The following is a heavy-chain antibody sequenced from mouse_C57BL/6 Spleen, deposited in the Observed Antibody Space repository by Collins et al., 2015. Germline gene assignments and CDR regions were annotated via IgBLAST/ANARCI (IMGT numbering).Heavy chain of an antibody. Sequence: QVQLKQSGAELVRPGASVKLSCKASGYTFTDYYINWVKQRPGQGLEWIARIYPGSGNTYYNEKFKGKATLTAEKSSSTAYMQLSSLTSEDSAVYFCARTYYGMDYWGQGTSVTVSS. CDR2: IYPGSGNT. J-gene: IGHJ4*01. CDR1: GYTFTDYY. V-gene: IGHV1-76*01. CDR3: ARTYYGMDY.